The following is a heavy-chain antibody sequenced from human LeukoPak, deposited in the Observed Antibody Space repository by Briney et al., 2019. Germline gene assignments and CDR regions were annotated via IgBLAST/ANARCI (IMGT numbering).Heavy chain of an antibody. V-gene: IGHV4-4*07. D-gene: IGHD4-17*01. Sequence: KASETLSLTCTVSGGSISSYYWSWIRQPAGKGLEWIGRIYTSGSTNYNPSLKSRVTISVDKSKNQFSLKLSSVTAADTAVYHCAAATVTRGTFDYWGQGTLVTVSS. CDR3: AAATVTRGTFDY. CDR1: GGSISSYY. J-gene: IGHJ4*02. CDR2: IYTSGST.